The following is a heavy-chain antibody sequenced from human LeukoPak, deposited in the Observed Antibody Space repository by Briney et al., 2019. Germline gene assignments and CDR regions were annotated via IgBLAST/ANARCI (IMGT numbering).Heavy chain of an antibody. CDR2: ISGSGGST. CDR3: ARDSAGYSSGWPYWYFDL. J-gene: IGHJ2*01. CDR1: GFTFSSYA. Sequence: GGSLRLSCAASGFTFSSYAMSWVRQAPGKGLEWVSAISGSGGSTYYADSVKGRFTISRDNSKNTLYLQMNSLRAEDTAVYYCARDSAGYSSGWPYWYFDLWGRGTLVTVSS. V-gene: IGHV3-23*01. D-gene: IGHD6-19*01.